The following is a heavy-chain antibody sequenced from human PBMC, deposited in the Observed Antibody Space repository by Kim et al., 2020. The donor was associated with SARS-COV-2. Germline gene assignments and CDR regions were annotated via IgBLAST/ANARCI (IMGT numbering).Heavy chain of an antibody. CDR3: ARTYSSSSQIFDY. Sequence: GGSLRLSCAASGFTFSSYGMHWVRQAPGKGLEWVAVIWYDGSNKYYADSVKGRFTISRDNSKNTLYLQMNSLRAEDTAVYYCARTYSSSSQIFDYWGQGTLVTVSS. D-gene: IGHD6-6*01. CDR1: GFTFSSYG. J-gene: IGHJ4*02. CDR2: IWYDGSNK. V-gene: IGHV3-33*01.